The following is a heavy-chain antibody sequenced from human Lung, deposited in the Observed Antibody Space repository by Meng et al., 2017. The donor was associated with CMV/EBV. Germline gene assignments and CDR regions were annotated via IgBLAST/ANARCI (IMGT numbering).Heavy chain of an antibody. Sequence: SXTLSLXCTVSGGSIPSSNYYWGWIRQPPGKGLEWIGSVYYSGDTYYNPSLKSRVTMSIDTSKNQFSLKLRSLTAADTAVYYCARDDGQVSDFWCRGTLVTVSS. CDR3: ARDDGQVSDF. J-gene: IGHJ4*02. V-gene: IGHV4-39*07. CDR2: VYYSGDT. CDR1: GGSIPSSNYY.